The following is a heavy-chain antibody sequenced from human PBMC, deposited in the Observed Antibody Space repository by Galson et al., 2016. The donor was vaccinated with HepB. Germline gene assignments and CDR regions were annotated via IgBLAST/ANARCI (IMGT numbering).Heavy chain of an antibody. D-gene: IGHD3-16*02. CDR3: AGGLAPSEAIVQSPDY. CDR2: IYYSGRT. J-gene: IGHJ4*02. Sequence: SETLSLTCTVSGGSMRGLYWSWIRQAPGKGLEVIGYIYYSGRTNYRPSLTSRVTISADTSRNQFSLKLTSVTPADTGVYYCAGGLAPSEAIVQSPDYWGQGILITVS. CDR1: GGSMRGLY. V-gene: IGHV4-59*11.